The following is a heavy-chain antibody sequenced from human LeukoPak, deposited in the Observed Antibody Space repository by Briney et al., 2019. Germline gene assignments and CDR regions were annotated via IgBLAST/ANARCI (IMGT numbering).Heavy chain of an antibody. CDR2: ISAYNGNT. CDR3: AGRDELYFDY. D-gene: IGHD3-10*01. Sequence: GASVKVSCKASGYTFTTYAMNWVRQAPGQGLEWMGWISAYNGNTNYAQKLQGRVTMTTDTSTSTAYMELRSLRSDDTAVYYCAGRDELYFDYWGQGTLVTVSS. CDR1: GYTFTTYA. V-gene: IGHV1-18*01. J-gene: IGHJ4*02.